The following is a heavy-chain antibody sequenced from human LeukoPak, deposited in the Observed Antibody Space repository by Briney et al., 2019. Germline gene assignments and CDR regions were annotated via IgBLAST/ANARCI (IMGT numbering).Heavy chain of an antibody. Sequence: SGGSLRLSCAASGFTFSSYWMHWVPQAPGKGLVWVSRTNSDGSSTSYADSVKGRFTISRDNAKNTLYLQMNSLRAEDTAVYYCARGYGSGSNPPRVWGKGTTVTISS. CDR2: TNSDGSST. CDR3: ARGYGSGSNPPRV. J-gene: IGHJ6*04. D-gene: IGHD3-10*01. CDR1: GFTFSSYW. V-gene: IGHV3-74*01.